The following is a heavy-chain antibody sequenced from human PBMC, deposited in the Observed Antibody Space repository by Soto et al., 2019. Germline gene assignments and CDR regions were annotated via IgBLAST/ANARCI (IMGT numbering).Heavy chain of an antibody. Sequence: QITLKESGPTLVKPTQTLTLTCTFSGFSLSTSGVGVGWIRQPPGKALEWLALIYWNDDKRYSPSLKSRLTIPKDTSKNQVVLTMTNMDPVDTATYYCARTGGYSYACDYWGKGTLVTVSS. J-gene: IGHJ4*02. CDR3: ARTGGYSYACDY. CDR1: GFSLSTSGVG. V-gene: IGHV2-5*01. D-gene: IGHD5-18*01. CDR2: IYWNDDK.